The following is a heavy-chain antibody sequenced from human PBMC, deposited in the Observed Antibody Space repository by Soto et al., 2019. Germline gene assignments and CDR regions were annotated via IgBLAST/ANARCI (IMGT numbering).Heavy chain of an antibody. Sequence: QVQLVQSGAEVKKPGASVNVSCVASGYTFTRYVIYWVRQAPGQRLEWMGWINADSGNTRYSPKFQGRVTITRDTSASTVYMELSSLRSEDTAVYYCARGEEMWFGELGHYYLDVWGKGTTVTVSS. V-gene: IGHV1-3*01. CDR1: GYTFTRYV. CDR2: INADSGNT. CDR3: ARGEEMWFGELGHYYLDV. D-gene: IGHD3-10*01. J-gene: IGHJ6*03.